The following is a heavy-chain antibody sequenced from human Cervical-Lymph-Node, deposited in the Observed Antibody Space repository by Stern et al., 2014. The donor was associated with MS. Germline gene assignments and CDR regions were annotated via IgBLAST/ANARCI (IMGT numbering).Heavy chain of an antibody. J-gene: IGHJ6*02. Sequence: QMQLVQSGAEVRKPGSSVKVSCKASGGALNTYAIHWVRLAPGHGLEWMGGFIPVFGTPVYAQKFKGRVPIAADESTSTDYMELSSLRSDDTAVYYCTRGASSAAWYRHAVDVWGQGTTVTVSS. CDR2: FIPVFGTP. CDR3: TRGASSAAWYRHAVDV. D-gene: IGHD1-26*01. CDR1: GGALNTYA. V-gene: IGHV1-69*01.